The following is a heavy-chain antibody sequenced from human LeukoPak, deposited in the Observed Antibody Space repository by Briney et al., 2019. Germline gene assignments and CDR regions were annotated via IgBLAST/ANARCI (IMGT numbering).Heavy chain of an antibody. CDR3: ARSESSSWGPYYFDY. CDR1: GGSISSGSYY. V-gene: IGHV4-61*02. J-gene: IGHJ4*02. CDR2: IYTSGST. D-gene: IGHD6-13*01. Sequence: SQTLSLTCTVSGGSISSGSYYWSWIRQPAGKGLEWIGRIYTSGSTNYNPSLKSRVTMSVDTSKNQFSLKLSSVTAADTAVYYCARSESSSWGPYYFDYWGQGTLVTVSS.